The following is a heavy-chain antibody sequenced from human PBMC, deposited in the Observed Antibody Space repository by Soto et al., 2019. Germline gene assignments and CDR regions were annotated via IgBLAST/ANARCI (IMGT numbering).Heavy chain of an antibody. Sequence: QPGGSLRLSCAASGFTFSSYSMNWVRQAPGKGLEWVSYISSSSSTIYYADSVKGRFTISRDNAKNSLYLQMNSLRDEDTAVYYCARGRRFLEWFINWFDPWGQGTLVTVS. CDR3: ARGRRFLEWFINWFDP. CDR2: ISSSSSTI. CDR1: GFTFSSYS. V-gene: IGHV3-48*02. J-gene: IGHJ5*02. D-gene: IGHD3-3*01.